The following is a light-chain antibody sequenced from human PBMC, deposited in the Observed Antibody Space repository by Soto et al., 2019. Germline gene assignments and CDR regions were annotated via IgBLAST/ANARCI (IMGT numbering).Light chain of an antibody. J-gene: IGKJ1*01. CDR2: GAS. V-gene: IGKV3-20*01. Sequence: EIVLTQSPGTLSLSPGERATLSCRASQSVSSSYLAWYQQKPGQAPRLLIYGASSRATGIPDRFSGSESGTDFTLTIIRLEPEDFAVYYCQQYGSSSWTFGQGTKGDIK. CDR1: QSVSSSY. CDR3: QQYGSSSWT.